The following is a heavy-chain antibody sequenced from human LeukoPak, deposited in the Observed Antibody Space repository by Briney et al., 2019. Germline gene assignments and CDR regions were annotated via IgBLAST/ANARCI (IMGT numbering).Heavy chain of an antibody. Sequence: PSETLSLTCTVSGGSISSYYWSWIRQPPGKGLEWIGYIYYSGSTNYNPSLKSRVTISVDTSKNQFSLKLSSVTAEDTAVYYCASAPHYYGSGSYSPAAYGMDVWGQGTTVTVSS. CDR2: IYYSGST. D-gene: IGHD3-10*01. CDR3: ASAPHYYGSGSYSPAAYGMDV. J-gene: IGHJ6*02. V-gene: IGHV4-59*01. CDR1: GGSISSYY.